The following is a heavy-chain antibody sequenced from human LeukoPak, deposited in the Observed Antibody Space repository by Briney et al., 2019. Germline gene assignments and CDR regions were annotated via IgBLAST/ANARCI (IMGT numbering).Heavy chain of an antibody. J-gene: IGHJ6*02. D-gene: IGHD4/OR15-4a*01. V-gene: IGHV1-69*04. Sequence: SVTVSCKTSGGTFSSSAITWVRQAPGQGLEWMGRIIPVLNITSYAQKFQGRVTITADTSTSTVYMELSSLRSEETAVYYCARDQGLTAPPPYGLDVWGQGTTVIVSS. CDR2: IIPVLNIT. CDR3: ARDQGLTAPPPYGLDV. CDR1: GGTFSSSA.